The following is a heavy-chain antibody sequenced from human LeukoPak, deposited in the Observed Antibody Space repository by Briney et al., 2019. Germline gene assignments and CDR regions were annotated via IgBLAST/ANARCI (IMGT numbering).Heavy chain of an antibody. V-gene: IGHV3-21*01. D-gene: IGHD1-26*01. J-gene: IGHJ4*02. CDR1: GFTFSRYT. CDR3: ARRGYHDYSGFDY. Sequence: GGSLRLSCAASGFTFSRYTMNWVRQAPGKGLEWVSSISGSSTYIYYADSVKGRFTISRDNSKNSLYLQMKSLRAEDTALYYCARRGYHDYSGFDYWGQGTLVTVSS. CDR2: ISGSSTYI.